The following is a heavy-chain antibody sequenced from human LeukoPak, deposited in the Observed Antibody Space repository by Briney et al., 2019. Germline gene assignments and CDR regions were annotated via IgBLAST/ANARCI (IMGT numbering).Heavy chain of an antibody. CDR1: GYTFRRYA. Sequence: PGRSLRLSCASSGYTFRRYAMHWVSQAPGKGLEWVAVIPYDGSNKYYADSVKGRFTISRDNSKNTLYLQMNSLRAEDTAVYYCARGVRYFSNPRCYFRASDIWGQGKMVTVSS. CDR2: IPYDGSNK. CDR3: ARGVRYFSNPRCYFRASDI. V-gene: IGHV3-30-3*01. D-gene: IGHD2-2*01. J-gene: IGHJ3*02.